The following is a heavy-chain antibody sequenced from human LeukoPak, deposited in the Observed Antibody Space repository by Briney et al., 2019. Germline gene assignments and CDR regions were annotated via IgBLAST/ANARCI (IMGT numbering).Heavy chain of an antibody. CDR1: GGSISNNFF. V-gene: IGHV4-30-4*08. CDR3: ARLKLDCTSAAYHTGYFDY. D-gene: IGHD2-2*01. J-gene: IGHJ4*02. Sequence: PSQTLSLTCTVSGGSISNNFFWSWIRQPPGKGLDWIGDIHHSGKTYFHPSHKSRVTISVDMSKNQFSLKLSPVTAADTAVYYCARLKLDCTSAAYHTGYFDYWGQGTLVTVSS. CDR2: IHHSGKT.